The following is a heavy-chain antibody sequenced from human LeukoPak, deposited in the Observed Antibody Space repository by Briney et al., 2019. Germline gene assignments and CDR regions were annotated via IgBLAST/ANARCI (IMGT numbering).Heavy chain of an antibody. CDR2: ISKDGSSK. Sequence: GGSLRLSCAASGFTFSSYGMHCVRQAPGKGLEWVAVISKDGSSKYYGDSVKGRFTISRDNSKNTLYLQMNSLRVEDTALYYCAKDEFIITFFDHWGQGTLVTVSS. V-gene: IGHV3-30*18. CDR3: AKDEFIITFFDH. D-gene: IGHD3-16*01. CDR1: GFTFSSYG. J-gene: IGHJ4*02.